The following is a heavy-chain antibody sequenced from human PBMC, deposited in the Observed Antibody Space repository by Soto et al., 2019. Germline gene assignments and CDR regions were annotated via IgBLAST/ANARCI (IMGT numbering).Heavy chain of an antibody. D-gene: IGHD6-13*01. CDR2: ISSGSGSI. CDR3: AKVTGGSSWHPLDS. CDR1: GFSFDSFS. Sequence: EVQLVESGGGLVQPGGSLRLSCAASGFSFDSFSMDWVRQAPGKGLEWVSYISSGSGSIYYAASVKGRFTISRDNAKNSLSLQTNSLRAEDTAVYYCAKVTGGSSWHPLDSWGQGTLVTVSS. V-gene: IGHV3-48*04. J-gene: IGHJ4*02.